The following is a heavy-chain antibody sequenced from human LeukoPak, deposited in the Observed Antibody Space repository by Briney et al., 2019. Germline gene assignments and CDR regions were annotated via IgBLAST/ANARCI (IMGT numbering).Heavy chain of an antibody. J-gene: IGHJ4*02. CDR3: ARDTLGEGEDANYAVYYFDY. D-gene: IGHD4/OR15-4a*01. CDR2: NTGSGGST. CDR1: GFTFSSYA. Sequence: GGSLRPSCAASGFTFSSYAMSWVRQAPGKGVEGVSDNTGSGGSTYYADFVKGRFTISRDNSKNALYLQMDSLRAEDTAVYYCARDTLGEGEDANYAVYYFDYWGQGTVVTVSS. V-gene: IGHV3-23*01.